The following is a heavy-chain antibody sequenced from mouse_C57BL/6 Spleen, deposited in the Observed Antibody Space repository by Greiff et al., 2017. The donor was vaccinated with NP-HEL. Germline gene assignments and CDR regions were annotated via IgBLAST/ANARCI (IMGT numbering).Heavy chain of an antibody. Sequence: QVQLQQSGPGLVQPSQSLSITCTVSGFSLTSYGVHWVRQSPGKGLEWLGVIWSGRSTDYNAAFISRLSISKDNSKSQVFFKMNSLQADDTAIYYCARRGVVATDYAMDYWGQGTSVTVSS. V-gene: IGHV2-2*01. J-gene: IGHJ4*01. CDR2: IWSGRST. D-gene: IGHD1-1*01. CDR3: ARRGVVATDYAMDY. CDR1: GFSLTSYG.